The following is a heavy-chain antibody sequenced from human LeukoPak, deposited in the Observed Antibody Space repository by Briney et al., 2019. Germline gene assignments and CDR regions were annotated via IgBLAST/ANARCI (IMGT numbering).Heavy chain of an antibody. Sequence: PGGSLRLSCAGSGFIFSDYYMSWIRQAPGKGLEWVSHISGSGTKVYHGDSVKGRFTISRDNAKKSLYLQMNSLRAEDTAVYYCARDALQWLLLRYAFDIWGQGTMVTVSS. J-gene: IGHJ3*02. CDR1: GFIFSDYY. CDR3: ARDALQWLLLRYAFDI. CDR2: ISGSGTKV. D-gene: IGHD3-22*01. V-gene: IGHV3-11*04.